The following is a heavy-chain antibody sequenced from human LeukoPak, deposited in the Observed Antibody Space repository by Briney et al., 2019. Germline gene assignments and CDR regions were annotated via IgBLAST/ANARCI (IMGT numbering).Heavy chain of an antibody. J-gene: IGHJ1*01. Sequence: LRASVKVSCKPSGYTFTNYGITWVRQAPGQGLEWMGWISAYNGNTNSAQKFQGRVTMTTDTSTTTAYMELRSLRSDDTAVYYCVRGGDCEYFQHWGQGTLVTVSS. V-gene: IGHV1-18*01. D-gene: IGHD2-21*02. CDR3: VRGGDCEYFQH. CDR2: ISAYNGNT. CDR1: GYTFTNYG.